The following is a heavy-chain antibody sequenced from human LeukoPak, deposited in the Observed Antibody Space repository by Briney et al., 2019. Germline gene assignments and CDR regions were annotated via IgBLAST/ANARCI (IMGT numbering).Heavy chain of an antibody. D-gene: IGHD5-18*01. J-gene: IGHJ4*02. V-gene: IGHV4-59*01. CDR3: ARGTAMVSRHFDY. CDR2: IYYSGST. Sequence: PSETLSPTCTVSGGSISSYYWSWIRQPPGKGLEWIGYIYYSGSTNYNPSLKSRVTISVDTSKNQFSLKLSSVTAADTAVYYCARGTAMVSRHFDYWGQGTLVTVSS. CDR1: GGSISSYY.